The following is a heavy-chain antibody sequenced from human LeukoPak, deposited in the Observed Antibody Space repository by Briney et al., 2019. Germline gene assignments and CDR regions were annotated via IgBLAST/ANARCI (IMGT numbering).Heavy chain of an antibody. CDR1: GGSFSSGSYY. Sequence: SETLSLTCTVSGGSFSSGSYYWSWIRQSPGRGLEWIGYIYYSGSNSYNPSLKSRVTISVDTSKNQFSLKLSSVTAADTAVYYCARDYYDSSGYTNWFDPWGQGTLVTVSS. CDR3: ARDYYDSSGYTNWFDP. CDR2: IYYSGSN. V-gene: IGHV4-61*01. J-gene: IGHJ5*02. D-gene: IGHD3-22*01.